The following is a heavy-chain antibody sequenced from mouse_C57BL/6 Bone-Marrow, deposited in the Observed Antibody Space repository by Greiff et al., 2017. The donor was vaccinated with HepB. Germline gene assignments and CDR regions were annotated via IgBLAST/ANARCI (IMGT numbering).Heavy chain of an antibody. CDR2: ISSGGDYI. J-gene: IGHJ3*01. CDR1: GFTFSSYA. Sequence: EVKLVESGEGLVKPGGSLKLSCAASGFTFSSYAMSWVRQTPEKRLEWVAYISSGGDYIYYADTVKGRFTISRDNARNTLYLQMSSLKSEDTAVYYCTRDGNYEAWFAYWGQGTLVTVSA. CDR3: TRDGNYEAWFAY. D-gene: IGHD2-1*01. V-gene: IGHV5-9-1*02.